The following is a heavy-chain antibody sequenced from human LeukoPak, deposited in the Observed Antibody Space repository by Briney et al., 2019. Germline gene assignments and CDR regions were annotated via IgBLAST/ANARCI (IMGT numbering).Heavy chain of an antibody. D-gene: IGHD2-15*01. J-gene: IGHJ4*02. CDR2: ITGTGGR. CDR3: AKDYCRDGNCPFPFLDS. CDR1: GFTLTNHG. Sequence: GGSLRLSCAVSGFTLTNHGVSWVRQAPGKGLEWVSIITGTGGRYYGDSEKGRFILSRDNSKNTVYMQMSSLRAEDTATYYCAKDYCRDGNCPFPFLDSWGQGPWSPSPQ. V-gene: IGHV3-23*01.